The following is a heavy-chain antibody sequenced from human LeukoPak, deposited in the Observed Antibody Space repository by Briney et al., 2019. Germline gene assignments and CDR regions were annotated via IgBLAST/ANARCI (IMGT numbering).Heavy chain of an antibody. J-gene: IGHJ6*02. CDR2: ISSSSSYI. Sequence: GGALRLSCALSIFTFCDDRKSSVRQAPGKGLEWVSSISSSSSYIYYADSVKGRFTISRDNAKNSLYLQMNSLRAEDTAVDNSARGHAIFGADARYHYYGMDVWGQETTVTVSS. CDR3: ARGHAIFGADARYHYYGMDV. D-gene: IGHD3-3*01. CDR1: IFTFCDDR. V-gene: IGHV3-21*01.